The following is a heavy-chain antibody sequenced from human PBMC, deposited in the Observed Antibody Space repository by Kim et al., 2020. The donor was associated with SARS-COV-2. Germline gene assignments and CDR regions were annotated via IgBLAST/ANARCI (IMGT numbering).Heavy chain of an antibody. Sequence: ASVKVSCKASGYTFSTYAMHWVRQAPGQRLEWMGLINCGNGNTKYSQKCQDRVTIARDTSATSVYMELSSLRSEDTAVYYCAREWGSSVRTQDGMYGWGQ. CDR2: INCGNGNT. D-gene: IGHD3-10*01. CDR1: GYTFSTYA. CDR3: AREWGSSVRTQDGMYG. V-gene: IGHV1-3*01. J-gene: IGHJ6*02.